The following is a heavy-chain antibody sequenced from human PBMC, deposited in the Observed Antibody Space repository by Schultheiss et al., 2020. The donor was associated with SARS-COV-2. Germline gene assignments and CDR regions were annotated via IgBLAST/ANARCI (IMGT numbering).Heavy chain of an antibody. J-gene: IGHJ4*02. Sequence: GGSLRLSCAASGFTFSSYSMNWVRQAPGKGLEWVSYISSSTSTIYYADSVKGRFTISRDNAKNSLYLQMNSLRAEDTAVYYCARVSPSYYCSGGSCYSMWYYFDYWGQGTLVTVSS. D-gene: IGHD2-15*01. CDR1: GFTFSSYS. V-gene: IGHV3-48*04. CDR2: ISSSTSTI. CDR3: ARVSPSYYCSGGSCYSMWYYFDY.